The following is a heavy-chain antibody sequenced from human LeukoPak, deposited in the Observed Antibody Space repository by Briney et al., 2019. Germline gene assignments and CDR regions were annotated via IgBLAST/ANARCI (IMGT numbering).Heavy chain of an antibody. CDR1: GGSMTGYY. V-gene: IGHV4-59*01. D-gene: IGHD3-10*01. CDR3: ARVTLGFGAGFDY. Sequence: SETLSLTCTVSGGSMTGYYWAWIRQPPGKGLECVGYIYHSGSTNYNPSLKSRLTISVDTSKNQFSLKLSSVTAADTAMYYCARVTLGFGAGFDYWGQGTLVTVSS. CDR2: IYHSGST. J-gene: IGHJ4*02.